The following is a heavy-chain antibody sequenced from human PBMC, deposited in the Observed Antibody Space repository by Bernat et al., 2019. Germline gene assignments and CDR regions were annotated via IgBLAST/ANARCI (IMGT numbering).Heavy chain of an antibody. CDR3: TTGGDYYNRYGMDV. J-gene: IGHJ6*02. Sequence: EVQLVESGGGLVKPGGSLRLSCAASGFTFSNAWMSWVRQAPGKGLEWVGRVKSKTDGGTTDYAAPVKGRFTISRDDSKNTLYLQMNSLKTEDIAVYYCTTGGDYYNRYGMDVWGQGTTVTVSS. D-gene: IGHD3-16*01. V-gene: IGHV3-15*01. CDR2: VKSKTDGGTT. CDR1: GFTFSNAW.